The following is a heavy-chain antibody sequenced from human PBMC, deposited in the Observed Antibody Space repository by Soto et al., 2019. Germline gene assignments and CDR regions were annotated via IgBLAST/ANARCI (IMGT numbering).Heavy chain of an antibody. CDR2: IVPIFGTA. CDR3: ARDGGKTSKKKYDFWSGYPLDY. D-gene: IGHD3-3*01. J-gene: IGHJ4*02. V-gene: IGHV1-69*13. Sequence: SVKVSCKASGGTFSSYAISWVRQAPGQGLEWMGGIVPIFGTANYAQKFQGRVTITADESTSTAYMELSSLRSEDTAVYYCARDGGKTSKKKYDFWSGYPLDYWGQGTLVTVSS. CDR1: GGTFSSYA.